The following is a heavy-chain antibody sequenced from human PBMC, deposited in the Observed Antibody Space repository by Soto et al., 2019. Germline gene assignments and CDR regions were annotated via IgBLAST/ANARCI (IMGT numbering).Heavy chain of an antibody. D-gene: IGHD3-10*01. V-gene: IGHV3-23*01. J-gene: IGHJ5*02. CDR3: ARLGSGNYYMVS. Sequence: PGGSLRLSCAASGFIFSSYAMAWVRQAPGKGLEWVSGVSASGLNTDYADPVKGRFYISADKSISTAYLQWSSLKASDTAMYYCARLGSGNYYMVSWGQGTLVTVSS. CDR1: GFIFSSYA. CDR2: VSASGLNT.